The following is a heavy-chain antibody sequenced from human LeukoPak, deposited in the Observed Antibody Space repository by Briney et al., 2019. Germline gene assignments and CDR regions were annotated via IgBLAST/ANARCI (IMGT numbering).Heavy chain of an antibody. CDR3: ARASYNDY. CDR2: INPSSGGT. CDR1: GYTFTGSY. J-gene: IGHJ4*02. D-gene: IGHD5-24*01. V-gene: IGHV1-2*02. Sequence: ASVNVSCKASGYTFTGSYIHWVRQAPGQGLEWMGWINPSSGGTTYAQNFQGRVTMTRDTSISTAYMELSSLRSDDTAVYYCARASYNDYWGQGTLVTVSS.